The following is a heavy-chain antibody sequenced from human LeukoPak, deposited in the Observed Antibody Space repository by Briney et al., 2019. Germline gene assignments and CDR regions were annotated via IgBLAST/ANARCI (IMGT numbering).Heavy chain of an antibody. CDR1: GFTFSSRW. V-gene: IGHV3-74*01. CDR3: ASGYTYGYYYLDF. J-gene: IGHJ4*02. Sequence: GGSLRLSCAASGFTFSSRWRYWVRQAPGKGLVWVSRINGDATSTTYGDSVKGRFTISRDNAKNTLYLHMNSLRGEDTAVYYCASGYTYGYYYLDFWGQGTLVTVSS. D-gene: IGHD5-18*01. CDR2: INGDATST.